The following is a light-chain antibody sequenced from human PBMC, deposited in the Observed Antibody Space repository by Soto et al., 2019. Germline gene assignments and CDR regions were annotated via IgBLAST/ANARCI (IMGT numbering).Light chain of an antibody. V-gene: IGLV1-47*02. J-gene: IGLJ3*02. CDR3: ATWDDSLSAWV. CDR1: SSIIKSNY. Sequence: QSVLTQPPSASGTPGQRVTISCSGSSSIIKSNYVYWYQQLPGTAPKLLIYTDTQRPSGVPDRFSGSKSGTSASLAISGLRSEDEADYYCATWDDSLSAWVFGGGTKLTVL. CDR2: TDT.